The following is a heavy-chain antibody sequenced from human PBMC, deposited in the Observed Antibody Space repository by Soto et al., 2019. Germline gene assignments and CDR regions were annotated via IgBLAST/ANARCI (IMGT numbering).Heavy chain of an antibody. J-gene: IGHJ3*01. V-gene: IGHV1-2*02. CDR2: MNPNRGVS. CDR1: GYNFIAQN. Sequence: QVHLVQSGAEVKKPGASVKVSCMASGYNFIAQNIHWVRQAPGLGLEWMGKMNPNRGVSDYGQEFHGRVTVTRDTFFSTAYMKLTSLKSDDTAVYYCARERHLNAPSDAFDLGGQGTMVIVSS. CDR3: ARERHLNAPSDAFDL. D-gene: IGHD1-1*01.